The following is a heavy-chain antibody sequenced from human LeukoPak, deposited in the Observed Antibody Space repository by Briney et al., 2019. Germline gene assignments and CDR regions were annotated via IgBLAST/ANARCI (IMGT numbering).Heavy chain of an antibody. CDR3: ARTSIAVAGRRWGNNWFDP. CDR1: GGSISSYY. V-gene: IGHV4-59*01. D-gene: IGHD6-19*01. J-gene: IGHJ5*02. Sequence: SETLSLTCTVSGGSISSYYWSWIRQPPGKGLEWIGYIYYSGSTNYNPSLKSRVTISVDASKNQFSLKLSSVTAADTAVYYCARTSIAVAGRRWGNNWFDPWGQGTLVTVSS. CDR2: IYYSGST.